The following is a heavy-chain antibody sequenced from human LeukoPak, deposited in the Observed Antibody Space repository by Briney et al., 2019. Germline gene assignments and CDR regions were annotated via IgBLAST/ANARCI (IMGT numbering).Heavy chain of an antibody. D-gene: IGHD3-16*02. J-gene: IGHJ4*02. Sequence: SETLSLTCTVSGXSINSSYWSWIRQPPGQRLEWIGYIYYSGNSNYNPSLKSRVYMSVDTSKNQLSLHLTSVTAADTAVYYCARHDPPPRSPFDSWGQGTLVTVSS. CDR2: IYYSGNS. V-gene: IGHV4-59*08. CDR1: GXSINSSY. CDR3: ARHDPPPRSPFDS.